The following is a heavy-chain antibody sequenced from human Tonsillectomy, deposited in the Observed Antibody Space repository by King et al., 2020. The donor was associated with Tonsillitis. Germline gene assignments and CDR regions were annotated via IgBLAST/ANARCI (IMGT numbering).Heavy chain of an antibody. V-gene: IGHV3-48*02. D-gene: IGHD6-13*01. CDR3: AGDIPVSGSWRDLFDY. CDR2: ITSSGNTI. CDR1: GFTFRTYN. Sequence: VQLVESGGGLVQPGGSLRLSCAASGFTFRTYNMIWVRQAPGKGLEWVSYITSSGNTIYYADAVKGRFNISSENAKNSLYLQMNNLGDEDTAMYYCAGDIPVSGSWRDLFDYWGQGILVTVSS. J-gene: IGHJ4*02.